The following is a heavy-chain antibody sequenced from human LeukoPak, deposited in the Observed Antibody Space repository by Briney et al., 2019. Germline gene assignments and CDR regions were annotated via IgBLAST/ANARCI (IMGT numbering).Heavy chain of an antibody. J-gene: IGHJ4*02. CDR1: GGSFSGYY. CDR3: ARRRWHYYFDY. D-gene: IGHD4-23*01. Sequence: SETLSLTCAVYGGSFSGYYWSWIRQPPRKGLEWIGEINHSGSTNYNPSLKSRVTISVDTSKNQFSLKLSSVTAADTAVYYCARRRWHYYFDYWGQGTLVTVSS. CDR2: INHSGST. V-gene: IGHV4-34*01.